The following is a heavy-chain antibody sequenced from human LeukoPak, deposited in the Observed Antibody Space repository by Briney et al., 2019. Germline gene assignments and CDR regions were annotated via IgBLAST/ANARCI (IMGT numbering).Heavy chain of an antibody. CDR1: GFTFSSYA. Sequence: GGSLRLSCAASGFTFSSYAMSWVRQAPGKGLEWVSTISGSGDGTYYVDSVKGRFTISRDNSKNTLYLQMNSLRAEDMAIYYCAKGFSVVAATPVFDYWGQGTTVTVSS. CDR2: ISGSGDGT. D-gene: IGHD2-15*01. CDR3: AKGFSVVAATPVFDY. V-gene: IGHV3-23*01. J-gene: IGHJ4*03.